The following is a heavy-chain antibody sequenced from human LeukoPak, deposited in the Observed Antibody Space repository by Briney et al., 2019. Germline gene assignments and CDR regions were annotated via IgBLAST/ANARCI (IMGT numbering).Heavy chain of an antibody. CDR3: ARRGRFLEWLLVRSYFDY. J-gene: IGHJ4*02. Sequence: SETLSLTCAVYGGSLSGYYWSWIRQPPGKGLEWIGEINHSGSTNYNPSLKSRVTISVDTSKNQFSLKLSSVTAADTAVYYCARRGRFLEWLLVRSYFDYWGQGTLVTVSS. CDR2: INHSGST. CDR1: GGSLSGYY. D-gene: IGHD3-3*01. V-gene: IGHV4-34*01.